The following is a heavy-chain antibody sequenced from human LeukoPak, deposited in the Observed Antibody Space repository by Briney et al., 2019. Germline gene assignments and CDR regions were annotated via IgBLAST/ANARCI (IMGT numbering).Heavy chain of an antibody. Sequence: ASVKVSCKVSGYTLTELSMHWVRQAPGKGLEWMGGFDPEDGETIYAQKFQGRVTMTEDTFTDTAYMELSSLRSEDTAVYYCARPYCSSTSCYLDYWGQGTLVTVSS. V-gene: IGHV1-24*01. J-gene: IGHJ4*02. CDR1: GYTLTELS. CDR3: ARPYCSSTSCYLDY. CDR2: FDPEDGET. D-gene: IGHD2-2*01.